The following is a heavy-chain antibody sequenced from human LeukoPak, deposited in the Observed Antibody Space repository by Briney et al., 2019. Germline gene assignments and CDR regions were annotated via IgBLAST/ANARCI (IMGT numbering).Heavy chain of an antibody. CDR2: IYYSGST. CDR1: GGSISSGGYY. D-gene: IGHD2-15*01. Sequence: SETLSLTCTVSGGSISSGGYYWSWIRQHPGKGLEWIGYIYYSGSTYYNPSLKSRVTISVDTSKNQFFLKLSSVTAADTAVYNCARGSVVWDAFDIWGQGTMVTVSS. V-gene: IGHV4-31*03. J-gene: IGHJ3*02. CDR3: ARGSVVWDAFDI.